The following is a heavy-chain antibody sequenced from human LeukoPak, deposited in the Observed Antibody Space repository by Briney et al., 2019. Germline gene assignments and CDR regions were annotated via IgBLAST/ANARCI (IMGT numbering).Heavy chain of an antibody. CDR2: IYYSGST. CDR1: GGSISSSSYY. D-gene: IGHD3-3*01. J-gene: IGHJ5*02. V-gene: IGHV4-39*07. CDR3: ARDPIAKLDYDFWSGYPNWFDP. Sequence: PSETLSLTCTVSGGSISSSSYYWGWIRQPPGKGLEWIGSIYYSGSTYYNPSLKSRVTISVDTSKNQFSLKLSSVTAADTAVYYCARDPIAKLDYDFWSGYPNWFDPWGQGTLVTVSS.